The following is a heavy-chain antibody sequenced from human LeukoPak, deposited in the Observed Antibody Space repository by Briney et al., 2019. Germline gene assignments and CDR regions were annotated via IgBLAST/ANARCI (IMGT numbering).Heavy chain of an antibody. CDR2: INPNSGGT. CDR1: GYTFTGYY. V-gene: IGHV1-2*06. Sequence: ASVKVSRKAAGYTFTGYYMFWVRQAPGQGLEWMGRINPNSGGTNYAQKFQGRVTMTRDTSISTAYMELSRLRSDDTAVYYCARVPNYDFWSGPYYYYMDVWGKGTTVTVSS. J-gene: IGHJ6*03. CDR3: ARVPNYDFWSGPYYYYMDV. D-gene: IGHD3-3*01.